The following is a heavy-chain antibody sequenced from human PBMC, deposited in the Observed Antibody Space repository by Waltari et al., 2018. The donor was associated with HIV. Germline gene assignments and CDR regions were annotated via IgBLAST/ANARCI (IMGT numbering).Heavy chain of an antibody. CDR1: GGTLSSFS. V-gene: IGHV1-69*01. Sequence: QVQLVQSGAEVKKPGSSVRVSCRTSGGTLSSFSISWVRQAPGQGLEWMAGFIPMYGFTNYAQKFLDRLTITADGSYTELRSLTSEDTAVYYCARGTLRQRDYYYYYGMDVWGQGTTVTVSS. J-gene: IGHJ6*02. CDR3: ARGTLRQRDYYYYYGMDV. D-gene: IGHD3-10*01. CDR2: FIPMYGFT.